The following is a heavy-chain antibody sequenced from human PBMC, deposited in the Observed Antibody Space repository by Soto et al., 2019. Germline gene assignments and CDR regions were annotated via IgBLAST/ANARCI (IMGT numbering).Heavy chain of an antibody. Sequence: QITLKESGPTLVKPTQTLTLTCTFSGFSLSTSGVGVGWIRQPPGKALEWLALIYWDDDKRYSPSLKSRLTITNDTSKNQVVLTMTNMDPVDTATYYCAHSPYYYDSSGPKYYFDYWGQGTLVTVSS. CDR3: AHSPYYYDSSGPKYYFDY. J-gene: IGHJ4*02. CDR1: GFSLSTSGVG. D-gene: IGHD3-22*01. CDR2: IYWDDDK. V-gene: IGHV2-5*02.